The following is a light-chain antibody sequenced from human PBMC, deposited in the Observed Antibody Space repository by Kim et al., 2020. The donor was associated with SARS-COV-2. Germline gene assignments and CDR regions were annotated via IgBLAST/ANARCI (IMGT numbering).Light chain of an antibody. CDR2: DVS. V-gene: IGLV2-11*01. CDR3: CSYAGSSWV. J-gene: IGLJ3*02. Sequence: LTQPRSVSGSPGQSVTISCTGTSSDVGGYNYVSWYQQHPGKAPKLMIYDVSKRPSGVPDRFSGSKSGNTASLTISGLQAEDEADYYCCSYAGSSWVF. CDR1: SSDVGGYNY.